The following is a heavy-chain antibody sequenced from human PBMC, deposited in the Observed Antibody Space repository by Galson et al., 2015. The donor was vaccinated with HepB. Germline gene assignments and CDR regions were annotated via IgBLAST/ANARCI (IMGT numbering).Heavy chain of an antibody. CDR1: GGSFSGYY. Sequence: SETLSLTCAVYGGSFSGYYWSWIRQPPGKGLEWIGEINHSGSTNYNPSLKSRVTISLDTSKNQFSLKLNSVTAADTAVYYCARIGSGWFFENWGPGTLGTVSS. V-gene: IGHV4-34*01. CDR3: ARIGSGWFFEN. J-gene: IGHJ4*02. CDR2: INHSGST. D-gene: IGHD6-19*01.